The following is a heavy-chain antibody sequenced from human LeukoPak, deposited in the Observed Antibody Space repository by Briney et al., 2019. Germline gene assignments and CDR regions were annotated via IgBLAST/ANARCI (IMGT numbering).Heavy chain of an antibody. Sequence: PGGSLRLSCAASVFTFSGYTMNWVRQAPGKGPECVSSISGSGITTNYADSVKGRFTISREYSNNTLYLQMSSLRAEDTAIYYCAKETALVGGHAAIFDHWGQGTLVTVSS. J-gene: IGHJ4*02. D-gene: IGHD3-3*01. CDR2: ISGSGITT. CDR1: VFTFSGYT. CDR3: AKETALVGGHAAIFDH. V-gene: IGHV3-23*01.